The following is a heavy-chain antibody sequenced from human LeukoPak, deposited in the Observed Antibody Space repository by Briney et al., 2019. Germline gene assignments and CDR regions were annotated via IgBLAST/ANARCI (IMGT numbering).Heavy chain of an antibody. V-gene: IGHV4-38-2*02. J-gene: IGHJ4*02. CDR2: IYRSGSA. Sequence: SETLSLTCTVSGYSISSGHYWGWIRQPPGKGLEWIGSIYRSGSAYYNPSLKSRVTISVDTSKNQISLKLSSVTPEDTAVYYCARGWYYFDYWGQGTLVTVSS. D-gene: IGHD6-13*01. CDR1: GYSISSGHY. CDR3: ARGWYYFDY.